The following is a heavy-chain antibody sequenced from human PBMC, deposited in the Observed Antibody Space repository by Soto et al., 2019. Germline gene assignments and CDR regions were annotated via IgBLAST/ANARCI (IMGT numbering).Heavy chain of an antibody. CDR3: ATGADIALMVYSNSFDY. D-gene: IGHD2-8*01. Sequence: QLQLQESGPGLVKPSETLSLTCTVSGGSISSSSYYYGWIRQPPGKGLEWIGSIFYSGSTKYNPSLKSRVTISLDTSKNQFALRLSSVSAADTAVYYLATGADIALMVYSNSFDYWGQGTLVTVSS. CDR1: GGSISSSSYY. J-gene: IGHJ4*02. V-gene: IGHV4-39*01. CDR2: IFYSGST.